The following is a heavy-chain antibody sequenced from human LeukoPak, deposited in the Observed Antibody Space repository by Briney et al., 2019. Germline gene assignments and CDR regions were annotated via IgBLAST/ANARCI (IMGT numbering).Heavy chain of an antibody. J-gene: IGHJ3*02. Sequence: SETLSLTCTVSGGSISSYYWSWIRRPPGKGLEWIGYIYYSGSTNYNPSLKSRVTISVDTSKNQFSLKLSSVTAADTAVYYCARGSVTSRYAFDIWGQGTMVTVSS. CDR1: GGSISSYY. D-gene: IGHD5-18*01. CDR2: IYYSGST. CDR3: ARGSVTSRYAFDI. V-gene: IGHV4-59*01.